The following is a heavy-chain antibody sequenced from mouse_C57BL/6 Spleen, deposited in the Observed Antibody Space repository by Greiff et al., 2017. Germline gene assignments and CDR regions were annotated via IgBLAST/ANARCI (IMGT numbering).Heavy chain of an antibody. D-gene: IGHD2-5*01. Sequence: EVKLVESGGDLVKPGGSQKLSCAASGFTFSSYGMSWVRQTPDKRLEWVATISSGGSYTYYPDSVKGRFTISRDNAKNTLYLQMSSLKSEDTAMYYCARQGYSNYDYWGQGTTLTVSS. CDR3: ARQGYSNYDY. CDR2: ISSGGSYT. CDR1: GFTFSSYG. J-gene: IGHJ2*01. V-gene: IGHV5-6*01.